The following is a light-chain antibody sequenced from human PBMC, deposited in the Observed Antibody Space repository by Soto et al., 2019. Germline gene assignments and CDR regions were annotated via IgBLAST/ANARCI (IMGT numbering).Light chain of an antibody. CDR1: QSVSRF. CDR2: DAS. Sequence: DIQMTQSPSTLSASVGDRVTITCRASQSVSRFLAWYQQKPGKAPRLLIYDASNLESGVPSRFSGSGSGTEYTLTISSLQPDDSATYYCQQCNSFSPTLGGGTKVDIK. V-gene: IGKV1-5*01. J-gene: IGKJ4*01. CDR3: QQCNSFSPT.